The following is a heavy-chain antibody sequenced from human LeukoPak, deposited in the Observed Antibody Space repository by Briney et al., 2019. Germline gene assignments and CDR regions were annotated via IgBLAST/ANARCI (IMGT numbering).Heavy chain of an antibody. D-gene: IGHD1/OR15-1a*01. J-gene: IGHJ4*02. CDR2: INPNNGGT. Sequence: GSVKVSCKTSGYTFTSYYIHWVRQAPGQGLECMGWINPNNGGTTYAQNFQGRVSMTRDTSISTAYMELSGLRSDDTAVYYCARSPSEQLDYWGRGTLVTVSS. CDR1: GYTFTSYY. CDR3: ARSPSEQLDY. V-gene: IGHV1-2*02.